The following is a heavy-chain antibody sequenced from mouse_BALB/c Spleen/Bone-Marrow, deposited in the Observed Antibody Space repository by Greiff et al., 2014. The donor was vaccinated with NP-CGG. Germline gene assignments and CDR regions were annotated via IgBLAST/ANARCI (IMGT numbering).Heavy chain of an antibody. CDR3: ARGYDEGFAY. CDR2: IDPANGNT. V-gene: IGHV14-3*02. CDR1: GFNIKDTY. J-gene: IGHJ3*01. Sequence: VQLQQPGAELVKPGASVKLSCTASGFNIKDTYMHWVKQRSEQGLEWIGRIDPANGNTKYDPKFQGKATITADTSSNTAYLQLSSLTSEDTAVYYCARGYDEGFAYWGQGTLVTVSA. D-gene: IGHD2-14*01.